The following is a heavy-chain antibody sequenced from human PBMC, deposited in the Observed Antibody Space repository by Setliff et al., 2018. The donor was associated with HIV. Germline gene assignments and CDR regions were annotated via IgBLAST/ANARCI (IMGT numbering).Heavy chain of an antibody. Sequence: AGGSLRLSCAASIFDFDNLYMAWIRQAPGKGLEWVSYINVGGGTKYYADSVRGRFTISRDDAKKSLYLQMNNLRAEDTAVYYCVRGPPYGGFADYFDYWGRGALVTVSS. J-gene: IGHJ4*02. D-gene: IGHD4-17*01. CDR3: VRGPPYGGFADYFDY. CDR1: IFDFDNLY. CDR2: INVGGGTK. V-gene: IGHV3-11*04.